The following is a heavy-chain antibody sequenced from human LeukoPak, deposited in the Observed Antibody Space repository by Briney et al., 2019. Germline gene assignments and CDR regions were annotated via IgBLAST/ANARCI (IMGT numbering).Heavy chain of an antibody. CDR2: ISGSGGST. J-gene: IGHJ2*01. V-gene: IGHV3-23*01. Sequence: GGSLRLSCAASGFTFSSYAMSWVRQAPGKGLEWVSAISGSGGSTHYADSVKGRFTISRDNSKNTLYLQMNSLRAEDTAVYYCAKGPPTYYYDSSGPRRSDWYFDLWGRGTLVTVSS. CDR1: GFTFSSYA. CDR3: AKGPPTYYYDSSGPRRSDWYFDL. D-gene: IGHD3-22*01.